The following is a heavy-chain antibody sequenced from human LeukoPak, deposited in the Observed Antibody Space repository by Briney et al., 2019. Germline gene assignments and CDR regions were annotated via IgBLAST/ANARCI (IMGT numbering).Heavy chain of an antibody. CDR3: AKERSYYGSGYDAFDI. J-gene: IGHJ3*02. V-gene: IGHV3-74*01. D-gene: IGHD3-10*01. CDR2: ISSDGSGT. CDR1: GFTFSSYW. Sequence: PGGSLSLSCAASGFTFSSYWMHWVRQAPGKGLVWVSRISSDGSGTNYADSVKGRFTISRDNAKSALYLQMNSLRAEDTAVYYCAKERSYYGSGYDAFDIWGQGTKVTVSS.